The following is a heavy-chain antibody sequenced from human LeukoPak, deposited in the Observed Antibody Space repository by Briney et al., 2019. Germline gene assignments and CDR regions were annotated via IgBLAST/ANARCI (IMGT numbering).Heavy chain of an antibody. D-gene: IGHD4-23*01. CDR1: GYTFTSYG. V-gene: IGHV1-18*01. CDR3: ARCYGGNAWYLDL. CDR2: ISAYNSDT. Sequence: ASVKVSCKASGYTFTSYGFSWVRQAPGQGLEWMGWISAYNSDTKYAESLQGRVTWTTDTYTSTAYMELRSLTSDDTAVYYCARCYGGNAWYLDLWGRGTLVTVSS. J-gene: IGHJ2*01.